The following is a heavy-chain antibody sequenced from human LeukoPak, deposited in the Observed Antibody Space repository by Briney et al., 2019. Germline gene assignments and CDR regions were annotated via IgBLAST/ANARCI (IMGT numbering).Heavy chain of an antibody. Sequence: VASVKVSCKPSGYTFTGYYLHWVRQARGQALEWMGWINLNTGATVYAQNFQGRVTMSRDTSISTTYMDLSRLRSDDTAVYCCARDRVGSGWPRPFYFEFWGQGTLVTVSS. CDR1: GYTFTGYY. V-gene: IGHV1-2*02. CDR2: INLNTGAT. CDR3: ARDRVGSGWPRPFYFEF. J-gene: IGHJ4*02. D-gene: IGHD6-19*01.